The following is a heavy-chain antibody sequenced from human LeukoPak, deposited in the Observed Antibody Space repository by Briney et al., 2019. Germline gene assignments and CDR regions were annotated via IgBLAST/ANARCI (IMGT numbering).Heavy chain of an antibody. Sequence: QVQLQESGPGLVKPSETLSLTCTVSGGSISSYYWSWVRRPPGKALAWIGYIYYSGTTNYNPSLKSRVTMSVDTSKNQFSLKLNSTTAADTAVYYYARHGTVAGPFQHWGQGTLVAVSS. V-gene: IGHV4-59*08. J-gene: IGHJ1*01. CDR1: GGSISSYY. CDR3: ARHGTVAGPFQH. D-gene: IGHD2-8*02. CDR2: IYYSGTT.